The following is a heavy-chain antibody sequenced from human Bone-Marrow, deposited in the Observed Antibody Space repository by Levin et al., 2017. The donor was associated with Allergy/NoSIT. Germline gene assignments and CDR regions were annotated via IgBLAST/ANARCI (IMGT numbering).Heavy chain of an antibody. CDR2: VVPMFGTT. Sequence: SVKVSCKASGGTFSSYAINWVRQAPGQGLEWMGNVVPMFGTTNYAQKFQGRVTITADKSTSTAYMELSSLTSDDTAVFYCAVESTVTTYFFDNWGQGTLVTVSS. D-gene: IGHD4-17*01. CDR3: AVESTVTTYFFDN. J-gene: IGHJ4*02. CDR1: GGTFSSYA. V-gene: IGHV1-69*06.